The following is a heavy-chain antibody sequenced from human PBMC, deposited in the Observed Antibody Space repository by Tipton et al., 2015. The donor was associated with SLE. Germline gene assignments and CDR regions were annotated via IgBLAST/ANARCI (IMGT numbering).Heavy chain of an antibody. D-gene: IGHD3-10*01. V-gene: IGHV3-66*02. Sequence: GSLRLSCAASGFTVSSNYMNWVRQAPGKGLAWVSVIYSGGSTYYADSVRGRFTISRDNSKNTLYLQMNSLRAEDTAVYYCARGLYFGSWSYSEVYYWGQGTLVTVSS. CDR2: IYSGGST. J-gene: IGHJ4*02. CDR3: ARGLYFGSWSYSEVYY. CDR1: GFTVSSNY.